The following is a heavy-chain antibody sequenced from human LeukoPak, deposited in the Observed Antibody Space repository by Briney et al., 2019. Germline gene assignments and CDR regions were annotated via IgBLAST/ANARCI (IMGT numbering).Heavy chain of an antibody. CDR2: IKQDGSEK. V-gene: IGHV3-7*01. J-gene: IGHJ4*02. D-gene: IGHD2-2*01. Sequence: PGGSLRLSCAASGFTFSSYWMSWVRQAPGKGLEWVANIKQDGSEKYYVDSVKGRFTISRDNAKNSLYLQMNSLRAEDTAVYYCGRWGIEAAIDYWGQGTLVTVSS. CDR1: GFTFSSYW. CDR3: GRWGIEAAIDY.